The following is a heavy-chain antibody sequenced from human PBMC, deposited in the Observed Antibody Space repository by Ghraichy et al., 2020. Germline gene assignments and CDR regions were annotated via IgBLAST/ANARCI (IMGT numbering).Heavy chain of an antibody. CDR1: GFNFGIYS. Sequence: GALRLSCAGSGFNFGIYSMHWVRQAPGKGLEWISYISSSSRTVYYADSVEGRFTVSRDNAKNSLFLQMNSLRGEDTAVYYCASRSGYYSTPHFDSWGQGTLVIVSS. CDR2: ISSSSRTV. V-gene: IGHV3-48*01. J-gene: IGHJ4*02. D-gene: IGHD3-22*01. CDR3: ASRSGYYSTPHFDS.